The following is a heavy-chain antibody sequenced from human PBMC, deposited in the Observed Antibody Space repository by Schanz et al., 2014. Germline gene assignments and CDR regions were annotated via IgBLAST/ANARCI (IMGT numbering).Heavy chain of an antibody. CDR1: GADLSGNA. J-gene: IGHJ4*02. D-gene: IGHD3-9*01. CDR3: AYYDVLTGFDY. CDR2: IGILGDT. V-gene: IGHV3-13*01. Sequence: EVQLVESGGGLVQPGGSLRLSCAGSGADLSGNALHWVRQAPGKGLEWVSSIGILGDTYYADSVKGRFTISRDNSQNTLYLQMNSLRSEDTAVYYCAYYDVLTGFDYWGQGTQVTVSS.